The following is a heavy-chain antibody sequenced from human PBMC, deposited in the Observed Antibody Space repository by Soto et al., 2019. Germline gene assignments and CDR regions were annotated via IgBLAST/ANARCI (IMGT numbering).Heavy chain of an antibody. CDR1: GFTFGDYA. J-gene: IGHJ3*02. CDR2: IRSKAYGGTT. CDR3: TRGSGGDSDAFDI. V-gene: IGHV3-49*03. Sequence: GGSLRLSCTASGFTFGDYAMSWFRQAPGKGLEWVGFIRSKAYGGTTEYAASVKGRFTISRDDSKSIAYLQMNSLKTEDTAVYYCTRGSGGDSDAFDIWGQGTMVTVSS. D-gene: IGHD3-3*01.